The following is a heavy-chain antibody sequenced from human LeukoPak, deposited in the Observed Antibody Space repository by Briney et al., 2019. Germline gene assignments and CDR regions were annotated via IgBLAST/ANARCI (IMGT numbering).Heavy chain of an antibody. J-gene: IGHJ6*02. D-gene: IGHD2/OR15-2a*01. V-gene: IGHV4-34*01. CDR1: GGSFSGYY. Sequence: PSETLSLTCAVYGGSFSGYYWSWIRQPPGKGLEWIGEINHSGSTNYNPSLKSRVTISVDTSKNQFSLKLSSVTAADTAVYYCARGYYSYYYYGMDVWGQGTTVTVSS. CDR3: ARGYYSYYYYGMDV. CDR2: INHSGST.